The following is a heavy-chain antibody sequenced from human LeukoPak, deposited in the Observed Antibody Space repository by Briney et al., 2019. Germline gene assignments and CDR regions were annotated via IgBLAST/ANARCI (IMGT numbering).Heavy chain of an antibody. CDR3: ASIAAGKN. Sequence: GGSPRLSCAASGFTFSSYAMHWVRQAPGKGLEWVAVISYDGSNKYYADSVKGRFTISRDNSKNTLYLQMNSLRAEDTAVYYCASIAAGKNWGQGTLVTVSS. J-gene: IGHJ4*02. V-gene: IGHV3-30*04. D-gene: IGHD6-13*01. CDR2: ISYDGSNK. CDR1: GFTFSSYA.